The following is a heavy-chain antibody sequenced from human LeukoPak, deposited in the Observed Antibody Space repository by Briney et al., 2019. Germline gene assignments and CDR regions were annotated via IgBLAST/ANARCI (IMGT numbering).Heavy chain of an antibody. CDR1: GFTFSDYY. CDR2: ISSSGSTI. CDR3: AKTNVLRFLEWLPASDY. J-gene: IGHJ4*02. V-gene: IGHV3-11*01. Sequence: PGGSLRLSCAASGFTFSDYYMSWTRQAPGKGLEWVSYISSSGSTIYYADSVKGRFTISRDNAKNSLYLQMNSLRAEDTAVYYCAKTNVLRFLEWLPASDYWGQGTLVTVSS. D-gene: IGHD3-3*01.